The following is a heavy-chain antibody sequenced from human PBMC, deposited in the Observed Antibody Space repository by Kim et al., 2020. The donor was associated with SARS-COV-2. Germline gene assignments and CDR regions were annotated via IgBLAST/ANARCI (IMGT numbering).Heavy chain of an antibody. Sequence: GGSLRLSCAASGFILNSNGMSWVRQAPGKGLEWVSDILATGFTYYADSVKGRFIISRDKFKNTAYLQMNNLRAEDTAVYYCGGDGSGSSWGQGALVIVAS. D-gene: IGHD3-10*01. V-gene: IGHV3-23*01. J-gene: IGHJ4*02. CDR1: GFILNSNG. CDR3: GGDGSGSS. CDR2: ILATGFT.